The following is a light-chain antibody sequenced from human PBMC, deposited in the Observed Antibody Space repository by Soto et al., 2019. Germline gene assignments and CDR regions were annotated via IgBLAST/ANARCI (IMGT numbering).Light chain of an antibody. J-gene: IGKJ5*01. CDR3: QQHSNWIT. CDR2: GAS. Sequence: DIVLTQSPGTLSLSPGERATLSFRASQSVSSSLAWYQQKPGQAPRLLIYGASTRATGIPARFSGSGSGTEFTLTISSLEFADSAVYHCQQHSNWITFGQGTRLEIK. V-gene: IGKV3-15*01. CDR1: QSVSSS.